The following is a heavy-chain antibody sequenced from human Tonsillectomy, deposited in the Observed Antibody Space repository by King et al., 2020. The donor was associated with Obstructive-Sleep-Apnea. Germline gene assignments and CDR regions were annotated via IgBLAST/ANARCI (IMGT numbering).Heavy chain of an antibody. D-gene: IGHD6-13*01. V-gene: IGHV3-30*04. J-gene: IGHJ6*02. CDR1: GFTFSSYA. Sequence: HVQLVESGGGVVQPGRSLRLSCAASGFTFSSYAMHWVRQAPGKGLEWVAVISYEGSKKYYADSVKGRFTISRDNSKNTLYLQMNSLRAEDTAVYYCARDRAAAGFCYYYYGMDVWGQGTTVTVSS. CDR2: ISYEGSKK. CDR3: ARDRAAAGFCYYYYGMDV.